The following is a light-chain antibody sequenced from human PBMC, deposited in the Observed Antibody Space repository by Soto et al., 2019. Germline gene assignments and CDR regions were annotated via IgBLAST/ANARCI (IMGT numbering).Light chain of an antibody. CDR1: QSVDRNY. CDR2: ATS. V-gene: IGKV3-20*01. J-gene: IGKJ2*01. Sequence: EVVLTQSPGPLSLSPGERGTLSCRASQSVDRNYLSWFQHKRGQPPRVLVFATSSRAAGTPVRFSGSGSGTNFTLTITRVEPEDFGVYYCQQYGGSPPAYTFGLGTKLEI. CDR3: QQYGGSPPAYT.